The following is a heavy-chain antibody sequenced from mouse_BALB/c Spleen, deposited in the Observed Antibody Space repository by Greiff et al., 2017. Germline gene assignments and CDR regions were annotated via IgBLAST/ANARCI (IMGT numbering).Heavy chain of an antibody. D-gene: IGHD4-1*01. V-gene: IGHV3-6*02. CDR2: ISYDGSN. CDR3: ARDDWVYAMDY. CDR1: GYSITSGYY. J-gene: IGHJ4*01. Sequence: VQLKESGPGLVKPSQSLSLTCSVTGYSITSGYYWNWIRQFPGNKLEWMGYISYDGSNNYNPSLKNRISITRDTSKNQFFLKLNSVTTEDTATYYCARDDWVYAMDYWGQGTSVTVSS.